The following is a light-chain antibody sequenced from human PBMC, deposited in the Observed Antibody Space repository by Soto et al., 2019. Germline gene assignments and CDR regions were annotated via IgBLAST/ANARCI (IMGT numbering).Light chain of an antibody. J-gene: IGLJ1*01. V-gene: IGLV1-40*01. CDR2: GNS. CDR3: QSYDSSLSGHV. Sequence: QSVLTQPPSVSGAPGQRVTISCTGSSSNIGAGYDVHWYQQLPGTAPKLPIYGNSNRPSGVPDRFSGSKSGTSASLAITGLQAEDEADYYCQSYDSSLSGHVFGTGTKVTVL. CDR1: SSNIGAGYD.